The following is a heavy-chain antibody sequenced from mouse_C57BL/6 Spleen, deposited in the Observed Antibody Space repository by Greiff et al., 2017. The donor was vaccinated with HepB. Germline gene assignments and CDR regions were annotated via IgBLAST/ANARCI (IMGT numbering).Heavy chain of an antibody. Sequence: QVQLQQSGAELVKPGASVKLSYKASGYTFTEYTIHWVKQRSGQGLEWIGWFYPGSGSIKYNEKFKDKATLTADKSSSTVYMDLSRLTSEDSAVYFWARHEHRYYDSVYFDYCGQGTTLTVSP. D-gene: IGHD2-4*01. J-gene: IGHJ2*01. CDR2: FYPGSGSI. CDR3: ARHEHRYYDSVYFDY. V-gene: IGHV1-62-2*01. CDR1: GYTFTEYT.